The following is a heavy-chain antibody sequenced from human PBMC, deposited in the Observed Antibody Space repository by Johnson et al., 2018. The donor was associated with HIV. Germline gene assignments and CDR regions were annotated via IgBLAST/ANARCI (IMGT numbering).Heavy chain of an antibody. CDR3: AKDKSTEVGPTFVAAFDI. V-gene: IGHV3-23*04. Sequence: VQLVESGGGLVQPGGSLRLSCAASGFTFSSYAMSWVRQAPGKALEWVSGISGSGGGTYYEDSVKGRFTISRDNSKNTLYLQMNNLRAEDTAIYYCAKDKSTEVGPTFVAAFDIWGQGTMVTVSS. CDR2: ISGSGGGT. CDR1: GFTFSSYA. D-gene: IGHD1-26*01. J-gene: IGHJ3*02.